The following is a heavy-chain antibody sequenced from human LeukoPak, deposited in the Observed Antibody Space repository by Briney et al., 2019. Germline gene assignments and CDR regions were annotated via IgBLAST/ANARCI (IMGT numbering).Heavy chain of an antibody. V-gene: IGHV3-21*01. D-gene: IGHD1-26*01. J-gene: IGHJ4*02. CDR2: ISSSNNYI. Sequence: AGCLRLSCAASGFTFSSYSMNWVRQAPGKGLEWVSSISSSNNYIYYADSVKGRFSISRDNAKNSLYLQMNSLRAEDTAVYYCARDDILVGAYDYWGQGTLVTVSS. CDR3: ARDDILVGAYDY. CDR1: GFTFSSYS.